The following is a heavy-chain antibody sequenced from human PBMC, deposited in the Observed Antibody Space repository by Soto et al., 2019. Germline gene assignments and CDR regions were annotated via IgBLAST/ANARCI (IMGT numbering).Heavy chain of an antibody. V-gene: IGHV1-18*01. J-gene: IGHJ4*02. CDR1: GYTFTSYG. Sequence: GASVKVSCKASGYTFTSYGISWVRQAPGQGLEWMGWISAYNGNTNYAQKLQGRVTMTTDTSTSTAYMELRSLRSDDTSMYYCARVKASWSGYFPSDYWGQGTLVTVSS. CDR2: ISAYNGNT. D-gene: IGHD3-3*01. CDR3: ARVKASWSGYFPSDY.